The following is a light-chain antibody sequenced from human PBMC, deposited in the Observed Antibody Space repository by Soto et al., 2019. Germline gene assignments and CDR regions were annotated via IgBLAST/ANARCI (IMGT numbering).Light chain of an antibody. Sequence: EIVLTQSPGTLSLSPGERATLSCRASHSITNNFLAWQQQQPRQAPRLLIYGASHSATGIPDRFSGRGSGKDFRLTSNRLEPEFFAVYYCQHYSTSHFTFGPGTRVEIK. CDR1: HSITNNF. CDR2: GAS. CDR3: QHYSTSHFT. J-gene: IGKJ3*01. V-gene: IGKV3-20*01.